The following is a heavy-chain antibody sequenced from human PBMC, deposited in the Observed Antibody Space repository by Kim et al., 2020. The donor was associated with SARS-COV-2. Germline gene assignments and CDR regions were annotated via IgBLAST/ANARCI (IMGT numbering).Heavy chain of an antibody. CDR1: GFTFSSYG. Sequence: GGSLRLSCAASGFTFSSYGMHWVRQAPGKGLEWVAVISYDGSNKYYADSVKGRFTISRDNSKNTLYLQMNSLRDEDTAVYYCAKVYSSSPTPPSDYWGQG. J-gene: IGHJ4*02. D-gene: IGHD6-13*01. CDR2: ISYDGSNK. V-gene: IGHV3-30*18. CDR3: AKVYSSSPTPPSDY.